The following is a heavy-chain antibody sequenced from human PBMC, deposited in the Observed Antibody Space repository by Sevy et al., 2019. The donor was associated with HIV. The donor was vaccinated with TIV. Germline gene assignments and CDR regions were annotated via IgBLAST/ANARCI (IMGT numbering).Heavy chain of an antibody. J-gene: IGHJ4*02. D-gene: IGHD1-20*01. CDR3: ARRGIAGSTDYFDY. Sequence: SETLSLTCFVSGGSISSNSYYWGWIRQPPGRELEWIGTIHYGGSTYYNPSLESRATLSVDTSKNHFSLKLSSLTAADEALYYCARRGIAGSTDYFDYWGQGTLVTVSS. V-gene: IGHV4-39*02. CDR1: GGSISSNSYY. CDR2: IHYGGST.